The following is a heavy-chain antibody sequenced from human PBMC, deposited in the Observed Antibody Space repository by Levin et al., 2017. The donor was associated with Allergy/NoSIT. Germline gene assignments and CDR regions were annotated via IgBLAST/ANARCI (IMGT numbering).Heavy chain of an antibody. CDR2: IYHTGST. D-gene: IGHD2-15*01. Sequence: SETLSLTCAVSGGSISSGGYSWSWIRQPPGKGLEWIGYIYHTGSTYYNPSLKSRVTFSVDTSKNQFSLKLTSVTAADTAVYYCARELGRSGYFDYWGQGTLATVSS. V-gene: IGHV4-30-2*01. CDR1: GGSISSGGYS. J-gene: IGHJ4*02. CDR3: ARELGRSGYFDY.